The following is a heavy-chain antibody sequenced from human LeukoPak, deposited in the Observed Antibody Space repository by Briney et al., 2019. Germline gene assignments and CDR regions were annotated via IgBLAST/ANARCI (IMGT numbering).Heavy chain of an antibody. CDR3: SRIYGSGSYYNMQGNRFDP. Sequence: GESLKISCKGSGYSFTSYWIGWVRQMPGKGLEWMGIIYPGDSDTKYSPSFQGQVTVSADKSISTAYLQWSSLKASDTAMYYCSRIYGSGSYYNMQGNRFDPWGQGTLVTVSS. J-gene: IGHJ5*02. V-gene: IGHV5-51*01. D-gene: IGHD3-10*01. CDR1: GYSFTSYW. CDR2: IYPGDSDT.